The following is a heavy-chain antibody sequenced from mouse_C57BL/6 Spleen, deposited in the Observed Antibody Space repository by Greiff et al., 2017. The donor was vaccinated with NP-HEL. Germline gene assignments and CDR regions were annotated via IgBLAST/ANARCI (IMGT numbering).Heavy chain of an antibody. D-gene: IGHD1-1*01. V-gene: IGHV1-39*01. CDR3: ARSYYGSSYEYFDV. Sequence: VQLQQSGPELVKPGASVKISCKASGYSFTDYNMNWVKQSNGKSLEWIGVINPNYGTTSYNQKFKGKATLTVDQSSSTAYLQLNSLTSEDSAVYYCARSYYGSSYEYFDVWGTGTTVTVSS. CDR1: GYSFTDYN. J-gene: IGHJ1*03. CDR2: INPNYGTT.